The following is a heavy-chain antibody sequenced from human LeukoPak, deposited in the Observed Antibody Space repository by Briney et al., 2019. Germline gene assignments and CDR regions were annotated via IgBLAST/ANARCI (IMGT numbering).Heavy chain of an antibody. J-gene: IGHJ4*02. CDR1: GLSFSSYG. CDR2: ISYDGSNK. D-gene: IGHD6-19*01. Sequence: QTGRSLRLSCAASGLSFSSYGMHWVRQAPGKGLEWVAVISYDGSNKYYADSVKGRFTISRDNSKNTLYLQMNSLRAEDTAVYYCARESGWHFDYWGQGTLVTVSS. V-gene: IGHV3-30*03. CDR3: ARESGWHFDY.